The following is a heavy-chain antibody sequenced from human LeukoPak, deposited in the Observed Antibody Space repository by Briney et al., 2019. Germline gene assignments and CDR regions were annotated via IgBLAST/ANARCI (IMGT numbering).Heavy chain of an antibody. V-gene: IGHV4-31*03. CDR3: ARAYCSGGSCHYYYGVDV. CDR2: IYYSGST. J-gene: IGHJ6*02. Sequence: SETLSLTCTVSGGSISSGGYYWSWIRQHPGKGLEWIGYIYYSGSTYYNPSLKSRVTISVDTSKNQFSLKLSSVTAADTAVYYCARAYCSGGSCHYYYGVDVWGQGTTVTVSS. D-gene: IGHD2-15*01. CDR1: GGSISSGGYY.